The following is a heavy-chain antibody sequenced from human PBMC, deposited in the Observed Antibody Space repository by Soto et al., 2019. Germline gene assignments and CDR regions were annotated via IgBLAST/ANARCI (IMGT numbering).Heavy chain of an antibody. CDR1: GGTFSSYT. D-gene: IGHD6-19*01. CDR2: IIPILGIA. Sequence: SVKVSCKASGGTFSSYTISWVRQAPGQGLEWMGRIIPILGIANYAQKFQGRVTITADKSTSTAYMELSSLRSEDTAVYYCARDRDIAVAGTPFSYYGMDGWGQGTTVTVSS. J-gene: IGHJ6*02. CDR3: ARDRDIAVAGTPFSYYGMDG. V-gene: IGHV1-69*04.